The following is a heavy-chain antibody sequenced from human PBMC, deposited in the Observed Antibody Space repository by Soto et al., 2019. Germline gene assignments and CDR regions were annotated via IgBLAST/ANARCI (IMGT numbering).Heavy chain of an antibody. D-gene: IGHD2-15*01. V-gene: IGHV3-30-3*01. CDR1: GFSFRNYN. CDR3: VRETQIVMVVVPTPGSPGAFDM. J-gene: IGHJ3*02. CDR2: VSHDGANK. Sequence: QMQLVESGGGVVQPGRSLRLSCAASGFSFRNYNLHWVRQAPGKGLEWVAVVSHDGANKHYAESVKGRLSISRDSSRDTLYLQMNSLRPEDTAVYYCVRETQIVMVVVPTPGSPGAFDMWGQGTMVTVSS.